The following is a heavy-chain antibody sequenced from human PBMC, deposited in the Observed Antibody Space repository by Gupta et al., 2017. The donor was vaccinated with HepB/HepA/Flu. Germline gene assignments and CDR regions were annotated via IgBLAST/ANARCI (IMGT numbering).Heavy chain of an antibody. CDR1: GFTFDDYA. CDR2: INWNSGSI. V-gene: IGHV3-9*01. J-gene: IGHJ3*02. CDR3: TKDISYDSGSNGAFEI. Sequence: EVQLVESGGGLVQPGRSLRLSCAASGFTFDDYAMHWVRQAPGKGLEWVSYINWNSGSIGYADSVKGRFTISRDNAKNSLYLQMNSLRAEDTALYHCTKDISYDSGSNGAFEIWGQGTMVIVSS. D-gene: IGHD3-10*01.